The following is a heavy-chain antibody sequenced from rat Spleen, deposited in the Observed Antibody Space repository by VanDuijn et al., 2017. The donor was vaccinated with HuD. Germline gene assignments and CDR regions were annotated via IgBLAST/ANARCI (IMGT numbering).Heavy chain of an antibody. CDR1: GFTFTNYY. CDR3: ARLDYNSNYIYYFDY. CDR2: ISTGGGNT. V-gene: IGHV5-25*01. J-gene: IGHJ2*01. D-gene: IGHD1-2*01. Sequence: EVKLVESGGGLVQPGRSMKLSCAASGFTFTNYYMAWVRQAPTKGLEWVVPISTGGGNTYYRDSVKGRFTISRDNAKSTLYLQMDSLRSEDTATYYCARLDYNSNYIYYFDYWGQGVMVTVSS.